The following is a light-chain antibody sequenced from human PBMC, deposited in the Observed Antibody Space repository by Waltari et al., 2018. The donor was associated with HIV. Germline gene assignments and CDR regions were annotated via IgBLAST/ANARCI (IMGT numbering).Light chain of an antibody. Sequence: SYELTQPPSVSVSPGQTARITCSGDTLPKKSAHWYQQKSGQAPVLVIYEEIKRPSGIPERFSGSSSGTMAILTISGAQVEDEADYYCYSTESNGNHRVFGGGTKLTVL. CDR1: TLPKKS. CDR2: EEI. J-gene: IGLJ3*02. CDR3: YSTESNGNHRV. V-gene: IGLV3-10*01.